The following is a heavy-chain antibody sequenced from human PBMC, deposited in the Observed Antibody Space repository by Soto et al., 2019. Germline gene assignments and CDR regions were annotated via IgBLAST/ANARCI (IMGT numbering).Heavy chain of an antibody. J-gene: IGHJ6*03. V-gene: IGHV3-11*01. CDR3: ARALCGYYDSYYYYMDV. CDR1: GFTLRDYY. CDR2: ISSSGTTV. D-gene: IGHD3-3*01. Sequence: QVQLVESGGGLVKPGGSLRLSCDASGFTLRDYYMSWVRQAPGKGLEWISYISSSGTTVYYADSVKGRFTVSRDNAENSQYLQMNSLRAEDTAVYYCARALCGYYDSYYYYMDVWGKGTTVTVSS.